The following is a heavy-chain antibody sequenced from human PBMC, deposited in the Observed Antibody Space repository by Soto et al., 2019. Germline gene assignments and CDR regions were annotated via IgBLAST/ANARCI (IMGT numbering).Heavy chain of an antibody. Sequence: PGESLKISCKGSGYSFTSYWIGWVRQMPGKGLEWMGIIYPGDSDTRYSPSFQGQVTISADKSISTAYLQWSSLKASDTAMYYCARHDELFWSDPNWFDPWGQGTLVTVSS. CDR3: ARHDELFWSDPNWFDP. D-gene: IGHD3-3*02. V-gene: IGHV5-51*01. CDR2: IYPGDSDT. J-gene: IGHJ5*02. CDR1: GYSFTSYW.